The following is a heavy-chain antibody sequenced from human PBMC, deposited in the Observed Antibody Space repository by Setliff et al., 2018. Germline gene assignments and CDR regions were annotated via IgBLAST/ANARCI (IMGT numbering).Heavy chain of an antibody. CDR3: ARDVFDFRTGQAGP. Sequence: PGGSLRLSCAASGFIFSEYYMNWIRQAPGKGLEWVSYITNSGGTIYYADSVKGRFTISRDNAKNSLYLQMNSLRVEDTAVYYCARDVFDFRTGQAGPWGQGTLVTVSS. J-gene: IGHJ5*02. CDR2: ITNSGGTI. D-gene: IGHD3-3*01. V-gene: IGHV3-11*04. CDR1: GFIFSEYY.